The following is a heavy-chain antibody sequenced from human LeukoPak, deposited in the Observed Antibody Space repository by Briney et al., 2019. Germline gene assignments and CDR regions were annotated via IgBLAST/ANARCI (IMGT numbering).Heavy chain of an antibody. CDR1: GYTFTSYG. CDR2: FDPEDGET. J-gene: IGHJ6*03. CDR3: ATARITMVRGVIHYYYYYYMDV. V-gene: IGHV1-24*01. D-gene: IGHD3-10*01. Sequence: ASVKVSCKASGYTFTSYGISWVRQAPGKGLEWMGGFDPEDGETIYAQKFQGRVTMTEDTSTDTAYMELSSLRSEDTAVYYCATARITMVRGVIHYYYYYYMDVWGKGTTVTVSS.